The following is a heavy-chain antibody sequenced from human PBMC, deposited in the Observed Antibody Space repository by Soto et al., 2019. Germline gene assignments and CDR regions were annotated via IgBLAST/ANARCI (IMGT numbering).Heavy chain of an antibody. Sequence: PGGSLRLSCAASGFTFSSYAMSWVRQAPGKGLEWVSAISGSGGSTYYADSVKGRFTISRDNSKNTLYLQMNSLRAEDTAVYYCAKDSLPILRFLEWLLDYWGQGTLVTVSS. J-gene: IGHJ4*02. V-gene: IGHV3-23*01. D-gene: IGHD3-3*01. CDR3: AKDSLPILRFLEWLLDY. CDR1: GFTFSSYA. CDR2: ISGSGGST.